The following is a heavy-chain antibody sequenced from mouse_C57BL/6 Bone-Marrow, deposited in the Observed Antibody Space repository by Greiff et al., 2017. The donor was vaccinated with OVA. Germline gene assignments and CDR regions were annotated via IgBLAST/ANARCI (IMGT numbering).Heavy chain of an antibody. Sequence: EVMLVESEGGLVQPGSSMKLSCTASGFTFSDYYMAWVRQVPEKGLEWVANINYDGSSTYYLDSLKSRFIISRDNAKNILYLQMSSLKSEDTATYYCARDSYDWYFDVWGTGTTVTVSS. V-gene: IGHV5-16*01. CDR2: INYDGSST. D-gene: IGHD1-1*01. J-gene: IGHJ1*03. CDR1: GFTFSDYY. CDR3: ARDSYDWYFDV.